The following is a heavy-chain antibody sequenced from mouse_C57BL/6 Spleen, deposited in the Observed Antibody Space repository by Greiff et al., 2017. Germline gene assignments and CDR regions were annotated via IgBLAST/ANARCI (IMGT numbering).Heavy chain of an antibody. Sequence: VQLQQPGAELVKPGASVKLSCKASGYTFTSYWMHWVKQRPGQGLEWIGMIHPNSGSTNYNEKFKSKATLTVDKSSSTAYMQLSSLTSEDSAVYYCARILSNWEDYAMDYWGQGTSVTVSS. CDR3: ARILSNWEDYAMDY. D-gene: IGHD4-1*01. J-gene: IGHJ4*01. CDR1: GYTFTSYW. V-gene: IGHV1-64*01. CDR2: IHPNSGST.